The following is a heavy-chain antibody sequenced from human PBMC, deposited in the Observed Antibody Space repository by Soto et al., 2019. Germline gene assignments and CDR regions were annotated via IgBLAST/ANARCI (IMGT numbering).Heavy chain of an antibody. D-gene: IGHD3-3*01. Sequence: ASVKVSCKASGYTFTSYGISWVRQAPGQGLEWMGWISAYNGNTNYAQKLQGRVTMTTDTSTSTAYMELRSLRSDDTAVYYCARSIFGVVIIQNYGVDVWGQGTTVTVSS. V-gene: IGHV1-18*01. CDR3: ARSIFGVVIIQNYGVDV. CDR2: ISAYNGNT. J-gene: IGHJ6*02. CDR1: GYTFTSYG.